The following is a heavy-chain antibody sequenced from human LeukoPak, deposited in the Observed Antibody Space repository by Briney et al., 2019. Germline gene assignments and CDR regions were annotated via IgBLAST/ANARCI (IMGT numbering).Heavy chain of an antibody. Sequence: ASVKVSCKASGYTLTSYGISWVRQAPGRGLEWMGWISAYNGNTNYAQKLQGRVTMTTDTSTSTAYMELRSLRSDDTAVYYCARARLGAHYDFWSGYYSLFDPWGQGTLVTVSS. CDR2: ISAYNGNT. CDR1: GYTLTSYG. V-gene: IGHV1-18*01. CDR3: ARARLGAHYDFWSGYYSLFDP. D-gene: IGHD3-3*01. J-gene: IGHJ5*02.